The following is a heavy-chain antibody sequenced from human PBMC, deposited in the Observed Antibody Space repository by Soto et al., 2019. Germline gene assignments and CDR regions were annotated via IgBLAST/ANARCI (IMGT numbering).Heavy chain of an antibody. CDR1: GFTVSSNY. CDR2: IFSGGST. Sequence: GGSLRLSCAASGFTVSSNYMSWVRQAPGKGLEWVSVIFSGGSTYYADSVKGRFTISRDNSKNTLYLQMNSLRAEDTAVYFCARPLASGYYYGMDVWGQGTTVTVSS. CDR3: ARPLASGYYYGMDV. V-gene: IGHV3-53*01. J-gene: IGHJ6*02. D-gene: IGHD1-26*01.